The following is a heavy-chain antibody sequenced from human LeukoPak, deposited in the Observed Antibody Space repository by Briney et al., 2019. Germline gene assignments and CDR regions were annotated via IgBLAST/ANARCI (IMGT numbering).Heavy chain of an antibody. CDR2: INPNSGGT. D-gene: IGHD4-17*01. J-gene: IGHJ4*02. Sequence: ASVKVSCKASGYTFTGYYMHWVRQAPGQGLEWMGWINPNSGGTNYAQKFQGRVTMTRDTSISTAYMELSSLRSEDTAVYYCASKECYGDYVGSDYWGQGTLVTVSS. CDR3: ASKECYGDYVGSDY. V-gene: IGHV1-2*02. CDR1: GYTFTGYY.